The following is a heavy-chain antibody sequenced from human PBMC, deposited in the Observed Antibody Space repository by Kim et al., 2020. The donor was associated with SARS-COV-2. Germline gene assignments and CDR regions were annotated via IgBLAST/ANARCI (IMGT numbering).Heavy chain of an antibody. CDR2: VSPSGSGT. V-gene: IGHV3-23*01. Sequence: GGSLRLSCATSGFTFSSYAMGWVRQAPGKGLEWVSAVSPSGSGTYYADSVKGRFTISRDNSKDMLYLQMNSLRAEDTAVYSCVRRYCAGGLCYSFDYWGQGTLVTVSS. CDR1: GFTFSSYA. J-gene: IGHJ4*02. D-gene: IGHD2-8*02. CDR3: VRRYCAGGLCYSFDY.